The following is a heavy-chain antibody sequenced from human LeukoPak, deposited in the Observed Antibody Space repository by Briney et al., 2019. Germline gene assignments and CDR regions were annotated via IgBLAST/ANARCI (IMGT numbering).Heavy chain of an antibody. CDR2: MNPNSGNT. CDR1: GYTFTSYD. D-gene: IGHD2-15*01. CDR3: ARDSYCSGGSCFDGQSNYYYYMDV. J-gene: IGHJ6*03. Sequence: ASVKVSCKASGYTFTSYDINWVRQAPGQGLEWMGWMNPNSGNTGYAQNFQGRVTMTRNTSISTAYMELSSLRSEDTAVYYCARDSYCSGGSCFDGQSNYYYYMDVGGKGTTVTVSS. V-gene: IGHV1-8*01.